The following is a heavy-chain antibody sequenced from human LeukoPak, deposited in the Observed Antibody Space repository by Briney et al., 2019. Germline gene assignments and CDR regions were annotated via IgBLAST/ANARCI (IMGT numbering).Heavy chain of an antibody. V-gene: IGHV7-4-1*02. J-gene: IGHJ6*03. D-gene: IGHD6-13*01. CDR2: INTNTGNP. Sequence: ASVNVSCKASGYTFTSYAMNWVRQAPGQGLEWMGWINTNTGNPTYAQGFTGRFVFSLDTSVSTAYLQISSLKAEDTAVYYCAPCGSSSCPSYYYYYMDVWGKGTTVTVSS. CDR3: APCGSSSCPSYYYYYMDV. CDR1: GYTFTSYA.